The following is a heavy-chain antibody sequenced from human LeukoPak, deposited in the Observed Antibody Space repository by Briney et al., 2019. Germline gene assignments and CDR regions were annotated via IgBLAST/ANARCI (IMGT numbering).Heavy chain of an antibody. CDR1: GFTFSSYA. D-gene: IGHD3-16*01. J-gene: IGHJ4*02. CDR3: AKDFNYDYVWGSYYFDY. Sequence: PGGSLRLSCAASGFTFSSYAMSWVRQAPGKGLEWVSAISGSGGSTYYADSVKGRFTISRDNSKDTLYLQMNSLRAEDTAVYYCAKDFNYDYVWGSYYFDYWGQGTLVTVSS. V-gene: IGHV3-23*01. CDR2: ISGSGGST.